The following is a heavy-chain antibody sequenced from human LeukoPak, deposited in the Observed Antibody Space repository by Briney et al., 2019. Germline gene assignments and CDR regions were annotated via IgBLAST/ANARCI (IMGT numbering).Heavy chain of an antibody. Sequence: PGGSLRLSCAASGFTFSSYAMSWVRQAPGKGLEWVSAISGSGGSTYYADSVKGRFTISRDNSKNTLYLQMNSLRAEDTAVYYCASRPRSGGYDISTGLDYWGQGTLVTVSS. CDR2: ISGSGGST. D-gene: IGHD3-9*01. V-gene: IGHV3-23*01. CDR3: ASRPRSGGYDISTGLDY. CDR1: GFTFSSYA. J-gene: IGHJ4*02.